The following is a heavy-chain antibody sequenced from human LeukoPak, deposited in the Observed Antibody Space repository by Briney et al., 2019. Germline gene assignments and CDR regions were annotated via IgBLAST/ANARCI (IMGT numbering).Heavy chain of an antibody. Sequence: PGGSLRLSCAASGFTFSSYWMSWVRQAPGKGLEWVANIKQDGSEKYYVDSVKGRFTVSRDNAKNSLYLQMNSLRAEDTAVYYCARAPSLWFGEADYWGQGTLVTVSS. J-gene: IGHJ4*02. D-gene: IGHD3-10*01. V-gene: IGHV3-7*03. CDR2: IKQDGSEK. CDR1: GFTFSSYW. CDR3: ARAPSLWFGEADY.